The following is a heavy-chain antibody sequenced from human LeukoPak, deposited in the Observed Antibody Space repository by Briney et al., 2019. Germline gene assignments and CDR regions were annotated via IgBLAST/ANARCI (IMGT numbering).Heavy chain of an antibody. V-gene: IGHV1-69*04. CDR1: GGTFSSYA. CDR2: IIPILGIA. D-gene: IGHD4-17*01. CDR3: ASYGDAAFFFDY. Sequence: ASVKVSCKASGGTFSSYAISWVRQAPGQGLEWMGRIIPILGIANYAQKFQGRVTITADKSTSTAYMELSSLRSEDTAVYYCASYGDAAFFFDYWGQGTLVTVSS. J-gene: IGHJ4*02.